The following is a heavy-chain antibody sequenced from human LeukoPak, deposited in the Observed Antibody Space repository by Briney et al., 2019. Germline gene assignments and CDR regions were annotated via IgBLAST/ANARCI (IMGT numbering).Heavy chain of an antibody. V-gene: IGHV4-61*02. J-gene: IGHJ3*02. Sequence: PLETLSLTCAVSGGSISSGGYSWSWIRQPAGKGLEWIGRIYSSASANYNPSLKSRVTMSLDTSKNQFSLNLTSVTAADTAVYYCARVLFTEEDAFDIWGQGTMVTVSS. CDR1: GGSISSGGYS. CDR3: ARVLFTEEDAFDI. CDR2: IYSSASA.